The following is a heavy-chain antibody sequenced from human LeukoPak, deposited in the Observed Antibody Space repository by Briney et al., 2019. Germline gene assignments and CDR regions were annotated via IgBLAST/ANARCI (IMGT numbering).Heavy chain of an antibody. J-gene: IGHJ3*02. CDR1: GGSINSFY. CDR3: ARVVVVPADKIGAFDI. V-gene: IGHV4-4*07. CDR2: IYSSGST. D-gene: IGHD2-2*01. Sequence: SETLSLTCTVSGGSINSFYWTWIRQPAGKGLEWIGRIYSSGSTNFNPSLKSRVTMSVDTSKNQFSLRLSSVTAADTAVYYCARVVVVPADKIGAFDIWGQGTMVTVSS.